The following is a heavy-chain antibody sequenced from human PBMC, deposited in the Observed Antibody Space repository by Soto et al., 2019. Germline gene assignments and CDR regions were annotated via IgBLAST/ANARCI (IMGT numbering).Heavy chain of an antibody. D-gene: IGHD3-10*01. CDR2: INPSGGGT. V-gene: IGHV1-46*01. J-gene: IGHJ4*02. CDR3: ARAPQYGSAGYYYNF. CDR1: GYTFSNYY. Sequence: QVHLVQSGAEVKRPGVSVKVSCKASGYTFSNYYMHWVRQVPGHGLEWMGIINPSGGGTTYAQMFRGRLTVARDTSTSTVYMELSRLRSDDTAIYFCARAPQYGSAGYYYNFWGQGTLVTVSS.